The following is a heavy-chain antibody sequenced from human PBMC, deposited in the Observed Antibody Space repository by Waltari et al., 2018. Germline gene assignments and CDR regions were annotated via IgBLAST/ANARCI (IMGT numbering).Heavy chain of an antibody. V-gene: IGHV4-59*06. CDR2: IYNTCNT. J-gene: IGHJ4*02. CDR1: GGSISSYY. Sequence: QVQLQESGPGLVKPSETLSLTCTVSGGSISSYYWSWFRQRPGEALEWIGHIYNTCNTDYNPSLMSRVDISLDTSENPFSLKVNLLTAADTAVYYCARDLKYTNGWYEMPVWGQGTLVTVSS. CDR3: ARDLKYTNGWYEMPV. D-gene: IGHD6-13*01.